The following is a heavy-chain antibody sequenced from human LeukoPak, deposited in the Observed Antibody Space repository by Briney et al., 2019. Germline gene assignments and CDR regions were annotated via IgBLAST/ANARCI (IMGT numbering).Heavy chain of an antibody. J-gene: IGHJ4*02. V-gene: IGHV3-74*01. D-gene: IGHD6-13*01. CDR3: GRGLTVAGGTDY. CDR1: GFTFSSHW. Sequence: GGSLRLSCAASGFTFSSHWMHWVRQAPGKGLVWVSQMDTDGSIIGYADSVKGRFTISRDNAKNTLYLQMDSLRVEDTAVYYCGRGLTVAGGTDYWGQGTLVTVSS. CDR2: MDTDGSII.